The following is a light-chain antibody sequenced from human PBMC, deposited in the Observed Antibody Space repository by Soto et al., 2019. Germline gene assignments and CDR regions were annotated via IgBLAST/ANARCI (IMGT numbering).Light chain of an antibody. J-gene: IGKJ2*01. Sequence: EIVMTQSPATLSVSPGERATLSCRASQSVSSNLAWYQQKPGQAPRLLIYGASTRATGIPARFSGSGSGTEFTLTISSLQSEDFAVYYCQQYINWPPYTFGQGTKLDIK. V-gene: IGKV3-15*01. CDR2: GAS. CDR3: QQYINWPPYT. CDR1: QSVSSN.